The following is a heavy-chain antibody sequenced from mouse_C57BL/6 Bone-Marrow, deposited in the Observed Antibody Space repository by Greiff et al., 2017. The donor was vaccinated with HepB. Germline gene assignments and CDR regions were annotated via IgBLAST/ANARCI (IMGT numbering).Heavy chain of an antibody. CDR2: INPNNGGT. CDR1: GYTFTDYN. D-gene: IGHD3-2*02. Sequence: VQLKESGPELVKPGASVKIPCKASGYTFTDYNMDWVKQSHGKSLEWIGDINPNNGGTIYNQKFKGKATLTVDKSSSTAYMELRSLTSEDTAVYYCATRQLRLGAMDYWGQGTSVTVSS. J-gene: IGHJ4*01. V-gene: IGHV1-18*01. CDR3: ATRQLRLGAMDY.